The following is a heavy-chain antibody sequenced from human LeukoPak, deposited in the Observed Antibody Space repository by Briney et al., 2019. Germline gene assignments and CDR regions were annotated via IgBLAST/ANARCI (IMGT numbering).Heavy chain of an antibody. CDR2: ISAYNGNT. CDR1: GGTFSSYG. J-gene: IGHJ4*02. V-gene: IGHV1-18*01. CDR3: ARDHYYDSSGFFDY. D-gene: IGHD3-22*01. Sequence: ASVKVSCKASGGTFSSYGISWVRQAPGQGLEWMGWISAYNGNTNYAQKLQGRVTMTTDTSTSTAYMELRSLRSDDTAVYYCARDHYYDSSGFFDYWGQGTLVTVSS.